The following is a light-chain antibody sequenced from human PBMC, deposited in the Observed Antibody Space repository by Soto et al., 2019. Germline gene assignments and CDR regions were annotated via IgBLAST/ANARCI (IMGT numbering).Light chain of an antibody. CDR1: QGINKF. Sequence: DIQMTQSPSSLSASVGDSVTITCRARQGINKFLAWFQQKPGTAPKSLIPTASRLPSGVPSRFRGSGSATPFTTAINALQPAYFSTYGCQQYESVPPTFGGGTRVEIK. CDR3: QQYESVPPT. CDR2: TAS. J-gene: IGKJ4*01. V-gene: IGKV1-16*01.